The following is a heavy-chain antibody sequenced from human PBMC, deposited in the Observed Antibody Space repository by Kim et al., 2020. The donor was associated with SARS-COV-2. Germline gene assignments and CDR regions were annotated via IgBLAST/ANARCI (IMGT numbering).Heavy chain of an antibody. CDR3: ARDIGVGIAAAQPSATLKNYYGMDV. Sequence: SVKVSCKASGGTFSSYAISWVRQAPGQGLEWMGRIIPILGIANYAQKFQGRVTITADKSTSTAYMELSSLRSEDTAVYYCARDIGVGIAAAQPSATLKNYYGMDVWGQGTTVTVSS. J-gene: IGHJ6*02. V-gene: IGHV1-69*04. CDR1: GGTFSSYA. D-gene: IGHD6-13*01. CDR2: IIPILGIA.